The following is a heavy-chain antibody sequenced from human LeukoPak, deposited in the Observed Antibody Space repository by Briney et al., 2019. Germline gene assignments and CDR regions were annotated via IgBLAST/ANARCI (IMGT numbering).Heavy chain of an antibody. D-gene: IGHD1-26*01. J-gene: IGHJ4*02. CDR2: IGAGGGTT. CDR1: GCTFSDYA. CDR3: AKAGSYWDFDY. Sequence: PGGSLRLSCAASGCTFSDYAMSWVRQAPGKGLEGVSAIGAGGGTTYYADSVKGRLTISRDNSKNTLYLQMDSLRADDTAVHYCAKAGSYWDFDYWGQATQVAVSS. V-gene: IGHV3-23*01.